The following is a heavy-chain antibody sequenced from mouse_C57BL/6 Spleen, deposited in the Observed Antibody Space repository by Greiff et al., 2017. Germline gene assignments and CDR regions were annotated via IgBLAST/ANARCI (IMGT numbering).Heavy chain of an antibody. Sequence: VQLQQSGAELVRPGASVTLSCKAPGYTFTDYEMHWVKQTPVHGLEWIGAIDPETGGTAYNQKFKGKAILTADKSSSTAYMELRSLTSEVSAVYYCTDSPWFAYWGQGTLVTVAA. CDR1: GYTFTDYE. D-gene: IGHD2-12*01. CDR2: IDPETGGT. V-gene: IGHV1-15*01. CDR3: TDSPWFAY. J-gene: IGHJ3*01.